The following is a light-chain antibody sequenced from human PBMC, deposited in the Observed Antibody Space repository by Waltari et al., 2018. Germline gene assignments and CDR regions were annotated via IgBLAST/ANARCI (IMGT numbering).Light chain of an antibody. CDR2: EVS. CDR1: SSDVGGYTY. Sequence: QSALTQPPSASGSPGQSVPISCTGTSSDVGGYTYVSWYQQHPGKAPKLMIYEVSKRPSGVPDRFSGSKSGNTASLTVSGLQADDEADYYCSSYAGSNNFVVFGGGTKLTVL. CDR3: SSYAGSNNFVV. J-gene: IGLJ2*01. V-gene: IGLV2-8*01.